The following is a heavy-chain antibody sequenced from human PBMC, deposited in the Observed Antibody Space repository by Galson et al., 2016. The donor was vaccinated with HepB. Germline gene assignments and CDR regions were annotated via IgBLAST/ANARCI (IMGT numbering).Heavy chain of an antibody. J-gene: IGHJ4*02. CDR2: IYDSGSA. Sequence: ETLSLTCNVSGASISNGEFYWNWVRQPPGKGLEWIGYIYDSGSANYNPSLRSRVTISVDTSKNQFSLRLNSVTAADTAVYYCARLGLGYGTPFDYWGPGTLVTVSS. D-gene: IGHD5-18*01. CDR3: ARLGLGYGTPFDY. CDR1: GASISNGEFY. V-gene: IGHV4-61*08.